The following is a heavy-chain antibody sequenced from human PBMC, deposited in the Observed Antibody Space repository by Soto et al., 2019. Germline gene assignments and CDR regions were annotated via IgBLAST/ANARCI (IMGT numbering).Heavy chain of an antibody. Sequence: GGSLRLSCAASGFTFSSCWMHWVRQAPGKGLVWVSRINSDGSSTSYADSVKGRFTISRDNAKNTLYLQMNSLRAEDTAVYYGARVPPTGYYFEYWGQGTPVTVSS. V-gene: IGHV3-74*01. J-gene: IGHJ4*02. CDR1: GFTFSSCW. CDR3: ARVPPTGYYFEY. CDR2: INSDGSST. D-gene: IGHD7-27*01.